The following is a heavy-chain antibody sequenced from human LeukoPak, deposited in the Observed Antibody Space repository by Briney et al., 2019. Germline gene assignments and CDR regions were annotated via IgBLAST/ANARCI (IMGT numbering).Heavy chain of an antibody. D-gene: IGHD3-22*01. CDR3: ARDLYRIVVVPHYFDY. CDR2: ITRSSIYI. J-gene: IGHJ4*02. Sequence: GGSLRLSCAASGFTFSSYTMNWVRQAPGKGLEWVSSITRSSIYIYYADSVKGRFTISRDNAKNSLYLQMNSLRAEDTAVYYCARDLYRIVVVPHYFDYWGQGTLVTVSS. CDR1: GFTFSSYT. V-gene: IGHV3-21*01.